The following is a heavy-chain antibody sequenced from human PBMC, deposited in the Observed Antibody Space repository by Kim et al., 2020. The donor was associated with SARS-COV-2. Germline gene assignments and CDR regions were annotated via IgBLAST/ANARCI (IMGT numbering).Heavy chain of an antibody. CDR3: AKDMGVRGGYSNGFGY. CDR1: GFTFDDYT. CDR2: ISWDGGNT. Sequence: GGSLRLSCAASGFTFDDYTMHWVRQAPGKGLEWVSLISWDGGNTYYADSMKGRFTISRDNSKNSLYLQMNSLRTEDTALYYCAKDMGVRGGYSNGFGYWGQGTLVTVSS. D-gene: IGHD5-18*01. J-gene: IGHJ4*02. V-gene: IGHV3-43*01.